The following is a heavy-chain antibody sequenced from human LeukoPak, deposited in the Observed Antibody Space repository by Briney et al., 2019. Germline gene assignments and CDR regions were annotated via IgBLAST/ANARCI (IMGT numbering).Heavy chain of an antibody. V-gene: IGHV3-30*02. J-gene: IGHJ6*03. CDR2: IRYDGSNE. Sequence: GGSLRLSCAASGFTFSSYGMHWVRQAPGKGLEWVVFIRYDGSNEYYADSVKGRFTISRDNSRNTLYLQMNSLRAEDTALYYCAKNKDYYYMDVWGKGTTVTVSS. CDR3: AKNKDYYYMDV. CDR1: GFTFSSYG.